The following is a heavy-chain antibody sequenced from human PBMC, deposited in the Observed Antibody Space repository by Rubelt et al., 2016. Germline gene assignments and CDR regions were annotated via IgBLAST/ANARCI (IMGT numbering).Heavy chain of an antibody. CDR3: ARGRAGSSSS. J-gene: IGHJ4*02. D-gene: IGHD6-6*01. CDR2: IYSNGTT. V-gene: IGHV4-39*07. Sequence: QLQLQESGPGLVKPSETLSLTCIVSGSSINSRTYYWAWIRQPPGKGLEWIGTIYSNGTTNYNSSLKSPVTMSLDTPKNQLPLNGGSVTAAGSAVYYCARGRAGSSSSWGQGTLVTVSS. CDR1: GSSINSRTYY.